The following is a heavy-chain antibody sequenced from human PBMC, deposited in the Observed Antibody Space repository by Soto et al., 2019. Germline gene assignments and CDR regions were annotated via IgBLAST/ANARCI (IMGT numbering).Heavy chain of an antibody. CDR3: AKDRGDRAIFGVVIIDGMDV. V-gene: IGHV3-23*01. CDR1: GFTFSSYT. D-gene: IGHD3-3*01. Sequence: EVQLLESGGGLVPPGGSLRLSCAASGFTFSSYTMNWVRQAPGKGLEWVSAITSSGGTTYYADSVKGRFTVSRDNSENTLYLQMNSLRAEDTAEYYCAKDRGDRAIFGVVIIDGMDVWGQGTTVTVSS. CDR2: ITSSGGTT. J-gene: IGHJ6*02.